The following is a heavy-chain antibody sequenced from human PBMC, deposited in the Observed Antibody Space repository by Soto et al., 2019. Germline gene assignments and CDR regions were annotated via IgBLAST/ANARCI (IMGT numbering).Heavy chain of an antibody. J-gene: IGHJ4*02. CDR2: ISSSGNYK. CDR3: ARGTIVARQHLDY. V-gene: IGHV3-21*01. Sequence: GGSLRLSCAASGFTFSSHSMNWIRQAPGKGLEWVSSISSSGNYKIDADSVKGRFTISRDNAKNSLFLQMNSLRVEDTAVYYCARGTIVARQHLDYWGQGTLVTVSS. CDR1: GFTFSSHS. D-gene: IGHD6-6*01.